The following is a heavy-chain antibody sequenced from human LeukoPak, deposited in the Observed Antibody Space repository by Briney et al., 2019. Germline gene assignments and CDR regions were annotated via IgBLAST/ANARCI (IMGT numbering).Heavy chain of an antibody. CDR3: ALWGEGNWFDP. CDR1: RFTFSNYG. Sequence: GGSLRLSCASSRFTFSNYGMHWVRQAPGKGLEWVAVIWYDGSNKYYADSVKGRFTISRDNSKNTLYLQMNSLRAEDTAVYYCALWGEGNWFDPWGQGTLVTVSS. J-gene: IGHJ5*02. V-gene: IGHV3-33*01. CDR2: IWYDGSNK. D-gene: IGHD3-16*01.